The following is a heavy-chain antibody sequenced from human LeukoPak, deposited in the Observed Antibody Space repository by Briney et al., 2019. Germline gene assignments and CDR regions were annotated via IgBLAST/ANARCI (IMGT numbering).Heavy chain of an antibody. CDR2: IYYSGST. V-gene: IGHV4-31*03. Sequence: SQTLSLTCTVSGGSISSGGYYWSWIRQHPGKGLEWIGYIYYSGSTYYNPSLKSRVTISVDTSKNQFSLKLSSVTAADTAVYYCARDGEDTVVVPARWGQGTLVTVSS. J-gene: IGHJ4*02. CDR1: GGSISSGGYY. CDR3: ARDGEDTVVVPAR. D-gene: IGHD2-2*01.